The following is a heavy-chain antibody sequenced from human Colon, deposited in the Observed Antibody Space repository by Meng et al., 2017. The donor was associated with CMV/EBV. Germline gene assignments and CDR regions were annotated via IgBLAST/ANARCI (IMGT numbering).Heavy chain of an antibody. Sequence: SETLSLTCTVSGGSISSYYWSWIRQPPGKGLEWIGYIYYSGSTNYNPSLKSRVTISIDTSKNQISLKLSSVTAADTAVYYCARLSGGNQADTLDIWGQGTMVTVSS. CDR1: GGSISSYY. CDR2: IYYSGST. V-gene: IGHV4-59*01. CDR3: ARLSGGNQADTLDI. J-gene: IGHJ3*02. D-gene: IGHD1-14*01.